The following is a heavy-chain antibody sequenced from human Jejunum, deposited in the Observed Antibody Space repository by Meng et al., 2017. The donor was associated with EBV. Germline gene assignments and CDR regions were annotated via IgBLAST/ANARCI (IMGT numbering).Heavy chain of an antibody. CDR2: INPNSGGT. D-gene: IGHD3-22*01. CDR1: GYTFTGYF. CDR3: ARDYSDSSRQGY. J-gene: IGHJ4*02. V-gene: IGHV1-2*06. Sequence: QVELVQSGAEVKPPGASVRVSCKASGYTFTGYFIHWVRQAPGQGLEWMERINPNSGGTSYTQKFQGRVTMTRDTSITTAYMELSRLGSDDTAVYYCARDYSDSSRQGYWGQGTLVTVSS.